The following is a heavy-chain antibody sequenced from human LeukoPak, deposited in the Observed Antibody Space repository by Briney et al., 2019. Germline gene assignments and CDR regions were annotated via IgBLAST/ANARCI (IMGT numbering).Heavy chain of an antibody. J-gene: IGHJ4*02. CDR3: AREGMAIGFARFPIFNY. Sequence: SETLSLTCTVSGGSTSSYYWNWIRQPPGKGLEWIGDIYYSGSTNYNPSLKSRVTISVDTSKNQFSLRLTSVTAADTAVYYCAREGMAIGFARFPIFNYWGQGTLVTVSS. CDR2: IYYSGST. CDR1: GGSTSSYY. V-gene: IGHV4-59*01. D-gene: IGHD3-3*01.